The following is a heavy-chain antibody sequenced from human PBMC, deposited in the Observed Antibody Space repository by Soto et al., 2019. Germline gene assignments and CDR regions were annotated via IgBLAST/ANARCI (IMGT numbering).Heavy chain of an antibody. CDR3: ARIQDYVWGSYPYDV. CDR1: GFSLNDARVG. J-gene: IGHJ4*02. Sequence: SGPTLVNPTETLTLTCTVSGFSLNDARVGVSWIRQPPGRALEWLAHIFSNDEKSYSTSLYNRLTISKDTSKSQVVLTMTNMGPVDTATYFCARIQDYVWGSYPYDVWGQGSLVTVSS. CDR2: IFSNDEK. D-gene: IGHD3-16*02. V-gene: IGHV2-26*01.